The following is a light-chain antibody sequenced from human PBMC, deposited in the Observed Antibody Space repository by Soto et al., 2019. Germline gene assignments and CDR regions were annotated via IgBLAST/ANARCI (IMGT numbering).Light chain of an antibody. J-gene: IGKJ4*01. Sequence: EIVLTQSPATPSFSPGERATLSCTASQSVSSYLAWYQQKPGQAPRLLIHDASNRATGIPARFSGSRSGTEFTLPISSLEPEDFAVYYCQQRSNWPPLTFGGGTKVEIK. CDR2: DAS. CDR3: QQRSNWPPLT. CDR1: QSVSSY. V-gene: IGKV3-11*01.